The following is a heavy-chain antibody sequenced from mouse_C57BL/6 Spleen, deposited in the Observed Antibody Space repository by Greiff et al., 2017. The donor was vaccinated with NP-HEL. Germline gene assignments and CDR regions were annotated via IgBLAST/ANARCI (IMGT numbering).Heavy chain of an antibody. D-gene: IGHD3-2*02. CDR3: AREWDSSGSSAY. V-gene: IGHV1-19*01. CDR2: INPYNGGT. Sequence: EVQLQQSGPVLVKPGASVKMSCKASGYTFTDYYMNWVKQSHGKSLEWIGVINPYNGGTSYNQKFKGKATLTVDKSSSTAYMELNSLTSEDSAVYYCAREWDSSGSSAYWGQGTLVTVSA. CDR1: GYTFTDYY. J-gene: IGHJ3*01.